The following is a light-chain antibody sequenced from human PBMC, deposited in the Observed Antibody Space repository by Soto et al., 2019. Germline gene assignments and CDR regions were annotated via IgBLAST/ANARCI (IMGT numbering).Light chain of an antibody. CDR3: HHYGSS. V-gene: IGKV3-20*01. Sequence: EIVLTQSPGTLSLSPGERATLSCRASQSVSSSYLAWYQQKPGQAPRLLIYGASSRATGIPDRFSGSGSGTDFTLTISRLEPEDFAFYYCHHYGSSFGGGTKVDIK. CDR2: GAS. J-gene: IGKJ4*01. CDR1: QSVSSSY.